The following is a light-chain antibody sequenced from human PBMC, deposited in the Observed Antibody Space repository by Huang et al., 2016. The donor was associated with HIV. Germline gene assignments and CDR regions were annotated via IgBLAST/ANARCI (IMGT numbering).Light chain of an antibody. CDR3: QQYNNWPRT. J-gene: IGKJ1*01. Sequence: EIVMTQSPATLSVSPGERATLSCRASQSVSSNLAWYQQKPGQAPRLLIYAASTRATGIPARFSGSGSGTELTLTISSLQSEDVAVYYCQQYNNWPRTFGQGTKVEIK. CDR2: AAS. V-gene: IGKV3-15*01. CDR1: QSVSSN.